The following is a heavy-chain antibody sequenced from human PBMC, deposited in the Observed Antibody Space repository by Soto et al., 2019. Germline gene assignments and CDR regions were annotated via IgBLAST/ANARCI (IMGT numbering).Heavy chain of an antibody. J-gene: IGHJ6*02. Sequence: LSLTCAVYGGSFRGYHWSWIRQPPGKGLEWIGEINHSGSTNYNPSLKSRVIISLETSKNQFSLILTSVTAADTAVYYCARGLSSSATFYHYYGMDVWGQGTTVTVSS. D-gene: IGHD6-6*01. CDR1: GGSFRGYH. V-gene: IGHV4-34*01. CDR2: INHSGST. CDR3: ARGLSSSATFYHYYGMDV.